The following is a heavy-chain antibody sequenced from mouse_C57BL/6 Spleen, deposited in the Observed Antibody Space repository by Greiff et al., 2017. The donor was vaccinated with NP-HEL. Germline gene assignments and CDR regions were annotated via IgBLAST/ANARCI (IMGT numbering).Heavy chain of an antibody. CDR3: ARIAYGNYEAWFAY. CDR1: GFSLRPFFLF. CDR2: LFFDDDK. Sequence: QVTLKVSGPWLFPPSQPLSLTCSFSGFSLRPFFLFFFFILPPSFPFLSFLSPLFFDDDKYYNPALKSRLTISKDTSNNQVFLKIANVDTADTATYYCARIAYGNYEAWFAYWGQGTLVTVSA. V-gene: IGHV8-8*01. D-gene: IGHD2-1*01. J-gene: IGHJ3*01.